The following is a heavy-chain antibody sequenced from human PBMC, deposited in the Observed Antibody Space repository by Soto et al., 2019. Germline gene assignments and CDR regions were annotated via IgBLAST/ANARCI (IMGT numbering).Heavy chain of an antibody. D-gene: IGHD1-26*01. Sequence: GSVKVSGRASGYTFTTWGTIWVRQAPGQGLEWMGWISAYNGNTNYAQKLQGRVTMTTDTSTSTAYMELRSLRSDDTAVYYCARAGGYPPRNWFDPWGQGTLVTVSS. V-gene: IGHV1-18*01. CDR3: ARAGGYPPRNWFDP. CDR2: ISAYNGNT. J-gene: IGHJ5*02. CDR1: GYTFTTWG.